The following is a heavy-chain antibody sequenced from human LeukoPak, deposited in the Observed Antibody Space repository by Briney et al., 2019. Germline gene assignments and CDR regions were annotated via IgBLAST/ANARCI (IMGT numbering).Heavy chain of an antibody. J-gene: IGHJ4*02. CDR2: INHSGST. CDR3: AREGGGNSV. Sequence: SETLSLTCAVYGGSFSGYYWSWIRQPPGKGLEWIGEINHSGSTNYNPSLKSRVTISGDTSKNQFSLKLSSVTAADTAVYYCAREGGGNSVWGQGTLVTVSS. V-gene: IGHV4-34*01. CDR1: GGSFSGYY. D-gene: IGHD4-23*01.